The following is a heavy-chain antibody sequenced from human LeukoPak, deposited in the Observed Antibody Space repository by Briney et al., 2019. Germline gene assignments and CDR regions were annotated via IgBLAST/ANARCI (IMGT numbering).Heavy chain of an antibody. V-gene: IGHV4-59*01. CDR1: GGSISRYY. CDR2: IYYSGST. Sequence: PSETLSLTCTVSGGSISRYYWSWIRQPPGKGLEWIGYIYYSGSTNYNPSLKSRVTISEDTSKNQFSLKLSSVTAADTAVYYCAREDGSGSYYWGQGTLVTVSS. D-gene: IGHD3-10*01. CDR3: AREDGSGSYY. J-gene: IGHJ4*02.